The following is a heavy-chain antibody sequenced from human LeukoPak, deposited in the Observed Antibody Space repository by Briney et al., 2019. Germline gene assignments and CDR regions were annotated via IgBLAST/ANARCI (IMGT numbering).Heavy chain of an antibody. CDR1: GGSFGGSISSSTYY. Sequence: SETLSLTCTVSGGSFGGSISSSTYYWGWIRQPPGKGLEWIGSTYYSGNTYYNPSLKSRVTISVDTSKNQFSLKLSSVTAADTAVYYCARSGSYSGPYVYWGQGTVVTVSS. D-gene: IGHD1-26*01. J-gene: IGHJ4*02. CDR2: TYYSGNT. V-gene: IGHV4-39*07. CDR3: ARSGSYSGPYVY.